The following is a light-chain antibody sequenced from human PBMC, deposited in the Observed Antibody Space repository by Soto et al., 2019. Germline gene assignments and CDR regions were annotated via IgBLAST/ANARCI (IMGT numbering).Light chain of an antibody. CDR2: GAS. CDR1: QSVSSSY. Sequence: ELVLTPSPSTLSVSHGERATLSCRASQSVSSSYLAWYQQKPGQAPRLLIYGASSRATGIPDRFSGSGSGTDFTLTISRLEPEDFAVYYCQQYGSSPLTFGGGTKVDIK. CDR3: QQYGSSPLT. V-gene: IGKV3-20*01. J-gene: IGKJ4*01.